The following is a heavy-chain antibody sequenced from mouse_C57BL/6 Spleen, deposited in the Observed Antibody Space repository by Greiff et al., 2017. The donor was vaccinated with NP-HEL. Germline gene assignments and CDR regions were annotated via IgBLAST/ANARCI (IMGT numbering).Heavy chain of an antibody. J-gene: IGHJ4*01. D-gene: IGHD3-2*02. Sequence: QVQLQQPGAELVKPGASVKLSCKASGYTFTSYWMHWVKQRPGQGLEWIGMIHPNSGSTNYNEKFKSKATLTVDKSSSTAYMQLSSLTSEDSAVYYCARFQLRLPVYAMDYWGQGTSVTVSS. V-gene: IGHV1-64*01. CDR1: GYTFTSYW. CDR2: IHPNSGST. CDR3: ARFQLRLPVYAMDY.